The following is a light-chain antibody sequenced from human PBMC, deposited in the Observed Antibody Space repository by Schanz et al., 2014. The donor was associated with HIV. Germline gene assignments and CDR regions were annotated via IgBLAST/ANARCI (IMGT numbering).Light chain of an antibody. V-gene: IGLV4-69*02. J-gene: IGLJ2*01. CDR3: ETWDSNTRL. Sequence: QSVLTQSPSASASLGASVKLTCTLSSGHSAYVIAWHQQQPEKGPRYLMKVNSDGSHSKGDGIPDRFSGSSSGAERYLTISSLQSEDEADYYCETWDSNTRLFGGGTKLTVL. CDR1: SGHSAYV. CDR2: VNSDGSH.